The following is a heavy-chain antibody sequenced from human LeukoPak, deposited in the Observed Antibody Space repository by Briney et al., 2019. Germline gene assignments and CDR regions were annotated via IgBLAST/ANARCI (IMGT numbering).Heavy chain of an antibody. CDR2: IWYGGSNK. Sequence: GGSLRLSCAASGFTFSSYGMHWVRQAPGKGLEWVAVIWYGGSNKYYADSVKGRFTISRDNSKNTLYLQMNSLGAEDTAVYYCAKDSNSALGYWGQGTLVTVSS. CDR1: GFTFSSYG. CDR3: AKDSNSALGY. J-gene: IGHJ4*02. D-gene: IGHD4-11*01. V-gene: IGHV3-30*02.